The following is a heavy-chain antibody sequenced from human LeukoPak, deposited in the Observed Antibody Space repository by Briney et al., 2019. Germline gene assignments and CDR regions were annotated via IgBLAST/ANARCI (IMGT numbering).Heavy chain of an antibody. CDR2: IPSSGGST. V-gene: IGHV3-23*01. Sequence: GGSLRLSCAASGFTFNIYAISWVRQAPGKGLEWVSTIPSSGGSTYYGNSVKGRYTISRHNSKNPLHVQVNRLRHEETAVYYCAKHMGSSSGYYFPNWGQGTLVTVSS. CDR1: GFTFNIYA. D-gene: IGHD3-22*01. J-gene: IGHJ4*02. CDR3: AKHMGSSSGYYFPN.